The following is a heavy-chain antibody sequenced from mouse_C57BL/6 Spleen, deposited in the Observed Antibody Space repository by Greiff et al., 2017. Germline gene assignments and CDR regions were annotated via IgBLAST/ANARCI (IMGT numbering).Heavy chain of an antibody. D-gene: IGHD4-1*01. V-gene: IGHV5-6*01. Sequence: EVMLVESGGDLVKPGGSLKLSCAASGFTFSSYAMSWVRQTPDKRLEWVATISSGGSYTYYPDSVKGRFTISRDNAKNTLYLQMSSLKSEDTAMYYGARLRGLTETFYFDYWGQGTTLTVSS. CDR3: ARLRGLTETFYFDY. CDR2: ISSGGSYT. CDR1: GFTFSSYA. J-gene: IGHJ2*01.